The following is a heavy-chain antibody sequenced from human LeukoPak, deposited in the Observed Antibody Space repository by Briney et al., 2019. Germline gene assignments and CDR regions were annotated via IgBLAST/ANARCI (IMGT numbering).Heavy chain of an antibody. J-gene: IGHJ4*02. CDR2: ISSSSSYT. V-gene: IGHV3-11*06. Sequence: PGGSLRLSCAASGFTFSDYYMSWIRQAPGKGLEWVSYISSSSSYTNYADSVKGRFTISRDNAKNSLYLQMNSLRAEDTAVYYCATITRTLGKDYWGQGTLVTVSS. D-gene: IGHD1/OR15-1a*01. CDR1: GFTFSDYY. CDR3: ATITRTLGKDY.